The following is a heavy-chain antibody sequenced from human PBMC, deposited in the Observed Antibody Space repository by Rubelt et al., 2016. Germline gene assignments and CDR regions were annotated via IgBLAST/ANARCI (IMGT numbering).Heavy chain of an antibody. CDR2: LYSGGGT. J-gene: IGHJ6*02. V-gene: IGHV3-66*01. Sequence: EVQLLESGGGLIQPGGSLRLSCGASGFTVSSSCMSWVRQAPGKGLEWVSLLYSGGGTAYADSVKGRFTISRDNSKNTLYLQINSLRADDTAVYYCARDQPPTPRYGMDVWGQGTTVTVSS. CDR3: ARDQPPTPRYGMDV. D-gene: IGHD2-15*01. CDR1: GFTVSSSC.